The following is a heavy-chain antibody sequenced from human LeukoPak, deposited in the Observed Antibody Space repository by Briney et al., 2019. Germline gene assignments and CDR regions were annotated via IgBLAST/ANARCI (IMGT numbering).Heavy chain of an antibody. V-gene: IGHV3-21*06. CDR3: ARVGSSLTYYFDY. J-gene: IGHJ4*02. Sequence: GGSLRLSCAASGFTFSGYSMNWVRQAPGKGLEWVSSITSSSRYIYYADSVKGRFTISRDNAKNSLYLQMNSLRAEDTAVYYCARVGSSLTYYFDYWGQGTLVTVFS. CDR2: ITSSSRYI. CDR1: GFTFSGYS. D-gene: IGHD6-13*01.